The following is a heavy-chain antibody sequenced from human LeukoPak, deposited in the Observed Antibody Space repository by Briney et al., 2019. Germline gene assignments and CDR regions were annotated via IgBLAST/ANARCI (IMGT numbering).Heavy chain of an antibody. V-gene: IGHV3-7*01. CDR1: GFTFTNYW. D-gene: IGHD4-23*01. Sequence: GGSLRLSCAASGFTFTNYWMSWVPQAPEKGLEWVANINQDGSVKQYVDSMKGRFTISRDNAKNSLYLQMNSLRVEDTAVYYCARDRDDGGFGYWGQGTLVTVSS. J-gene: IGHJ4*02. CDR2: INQDGSVK. CDR3: ARDRDDGGFGY.